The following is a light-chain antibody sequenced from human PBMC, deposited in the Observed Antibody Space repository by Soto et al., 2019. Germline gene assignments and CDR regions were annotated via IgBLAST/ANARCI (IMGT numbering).Light chain of an antibody. J-gene: IGKJ5*01. V-gene: IGKV1-33*01. CDR1: QNINNY. Sequence: DIQMTQSPSSLSASVGDRVTITCQASQNINNYLNWYQQKPGRAPXXLIYDASNLEAGVPSRFRGSGSGTDFTFTISRMQPEDIATDDCQQYENLPTFGQGTRLEIK. CDR2: DAS. CDR3: QQYENLPT.